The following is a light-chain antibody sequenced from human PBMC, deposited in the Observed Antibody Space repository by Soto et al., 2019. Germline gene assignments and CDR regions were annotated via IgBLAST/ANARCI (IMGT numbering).Light chain of an antibody. V-gene: IGKV3-20*01. CDR3: QQYGSSPLT. Sequence: EIVLTQSPGTLSLSPGERATLSCRARQSVSSSYLAWYQQKPGQAPRLLISGASSSATGIPDRFSGSGSGTDFTLTISRLEPEDFAVYYCQQYGSSPLTFGEGTKVEIK. CDR2: GAS. CDR1: QSVSSSY. J-gene: IGKJ4*01.